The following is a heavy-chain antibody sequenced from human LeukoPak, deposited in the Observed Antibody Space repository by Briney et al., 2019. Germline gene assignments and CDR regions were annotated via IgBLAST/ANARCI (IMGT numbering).Heavy chain of an antibody. J-gene: IGHJ6*02. V-gene: IGHV1-46*01. CDR3: ARRRVTIFGVVILRTYGMDV. D-gene: IGHD3-3*01. CDR2: INPSGGST. Sequence: ASVKVSCKASGYTFTSYYMHWVRQAPGQGLEWMGIINPSGGSTSYAQKFQGGVTMTRDTSTSTVYMELSSLRSEDTAVYYCARRRVTIFGVVILRTYGMDVWGQGTTVTVSS. CDR1: GYTFTSYY.